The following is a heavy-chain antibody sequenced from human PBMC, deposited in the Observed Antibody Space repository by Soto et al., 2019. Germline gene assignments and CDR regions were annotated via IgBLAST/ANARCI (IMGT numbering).Heavy chain of an antibody. J-gene: IGHJ5*02. V-gene: IGHV1-3*01. CDR2: INGDSGHT. CDR1: GYTFRRNG. D-gene: IGHD2-2*02. Sequence: QGHLVQSGAEVKKPGASVKVSFKASGYTFRRNGLHCVRHAPGQRLEWVGWINGDSGHTKYSQRFQGTVSITTDTSASTDYTELTTLTSEDSAVYSSGRRYPTSGIDAWGPGTLVTASS. CDR3: GRRYPTSGIDA.